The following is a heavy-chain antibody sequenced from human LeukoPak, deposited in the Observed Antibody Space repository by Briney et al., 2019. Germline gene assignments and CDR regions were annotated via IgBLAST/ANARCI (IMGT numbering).Heavy chain of an antibody. CDR3: ARIRESLGLGAFDI. D-gene: IGHD7-27*01. Sequence: GGSLRLSCAASGFSFSNYWMCWVRQAPGKGLVCVSRINSDGSTTTYADSVKGRLTISRDNAKNTLYLQMNSLRAEDSALYYCARIRESLGLGAFDIWGQGTMVTVSS. V-gene: IGHV3-74*03. CDR1: GFSFSNYW. J-gene: IGHJ3*02. CDR2: INSDGSTT.